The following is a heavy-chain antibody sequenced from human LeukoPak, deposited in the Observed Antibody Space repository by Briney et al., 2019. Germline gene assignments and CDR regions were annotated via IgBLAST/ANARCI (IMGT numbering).Heavy chain of an antibody. D-gene: IGHD6-19*01. J-gene: IGHJ1*01. Sequence: GRSLRLSCVASGFILSNYGMHWVRQAPGKGLEWVAVISYDGSNKYYADSVKGRFTISRDNSKNTLYLQMNSLRAEDTAVYYCAKDEFVAGIQYFQHWGQGTLVTVSS. CDR2: ISYDGSNK. CDR3: AKDEFVAGIQYFQH. V-gene: IGHV3-30*18. CDR1: GFILSNYG.